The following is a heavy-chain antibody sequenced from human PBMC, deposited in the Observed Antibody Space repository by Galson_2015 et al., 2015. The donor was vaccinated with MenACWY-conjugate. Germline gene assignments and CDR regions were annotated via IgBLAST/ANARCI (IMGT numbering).Heavy chain of an antibody. CDR2: IKQDGSEK. D-gene: IGHD3-22*01. V-gene: IGHV3-7*03. CDR1: GFTFGGYW. J-gene: IGHJ4*02. CDR3: ARDQSPTYYSDTSGYSFDY. Sequence: SLRLSCAAAGFTFGGYWMTWVRQAPEKGLEWVTNIKQDGSEKNYVDSVKGRFTISRDNAKNSLFLQMSSLRAEDTAVYFCARDQSPTYYSDTSGYSFDYWGQGTLVTVSS.